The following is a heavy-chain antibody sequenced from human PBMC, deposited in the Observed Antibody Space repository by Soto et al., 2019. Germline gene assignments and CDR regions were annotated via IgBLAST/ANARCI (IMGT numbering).Heavy chain of an antibody. V-gene: IGHV1-69*11. D-gene: IGHD3-22*01. J-gene: IGHJ4*02. CDR1: GGTFRRYT. CDR3: APTHFYETDGVFDYFDF. Sequence: QVHLVQSGPEVKRPGSSVKVSCKASGGTFRRYTLCWVRQAPGQGLEWMGRITPFLGTPNYAHKFQGRVTITADESTGTAYMDLGSLRAEDTAMYFCAPTHFYETDGVFDYFDFWGQGTLVTVSS. CDR2: ITPFLGTP.